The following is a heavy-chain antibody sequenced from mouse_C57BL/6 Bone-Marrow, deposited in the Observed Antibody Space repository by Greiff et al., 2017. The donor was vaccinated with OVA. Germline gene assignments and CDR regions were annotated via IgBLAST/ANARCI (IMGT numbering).Heavy chain of an antibody. J-gene: IGHJ4*01. CDR2: ISSGSSTI. V-gene: IGHV5-17*01. CDR3: AIIYYYGSSYVGAMEY. CDR1: GFTFSDYG. D-gene: IGHD1-1*01. Sequence: VQLKESGGGLVKPGGSLKLSCAASGFTFSDYGMHWVRQAPEKGLEWVAYISSGSSTIYYADTVKGRFTISRDNAKNTLFLQMTSLRSEDTAMYYCAIIYYYGSSYVGAMEYWGQGTSVTVSS.